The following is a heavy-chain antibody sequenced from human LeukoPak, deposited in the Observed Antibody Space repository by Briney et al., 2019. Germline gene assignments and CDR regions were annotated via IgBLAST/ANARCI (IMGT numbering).Heavy chain of an antibody. V-gene: IGHV3-21*01. CDR1: GFTVSSNY. D-gene: IGHD1-14*01. CDR3: ARASPAGLPDSFDY. J-gene: IGHJ4*02. Sequence: GGSLRLSCAASGFTVSSNYMSWVRQAPGKGLEWVSSISSSSSYIYYADSVKGRFTISRDNAKNSLYLQMNSLRAEDTAVYYCARASPAGLPDSFDYWGQGTLVTVSS. CDR2: ISSSSSYI.